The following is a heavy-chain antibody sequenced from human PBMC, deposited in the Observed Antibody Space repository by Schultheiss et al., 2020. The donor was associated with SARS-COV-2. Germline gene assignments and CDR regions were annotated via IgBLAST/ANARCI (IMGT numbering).Heavy chain of an antibody. D-gene: IGHD3-16*01. CDR1: GGSISSSNW. Sequence: SETLSLTCTVSGGSISSSNWWSWVRQPPGKGLEWIGYIYYSGSTNYNPSLKSRVTISVDTSKNQFSLKLSSVTAADTAVYYCARIYYDYIWGSYGSYWYFDLWGRGTLVTVSS. CDR2: IYYSGST. V-gene: IGHV4-4*02. J-gene: IGHJ2*01. CDR3: ARIYYDYIWGSYGSYWYFDL.